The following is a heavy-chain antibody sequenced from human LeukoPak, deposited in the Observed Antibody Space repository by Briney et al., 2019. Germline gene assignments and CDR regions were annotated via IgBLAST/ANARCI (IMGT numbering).Heavy chain of an antibody. CDR1: GSTFSSYA. D-gene: IGHD3-16*02. Sequence: GGSLRLSCAASGSTFSSYAMSWVRQAPGKGLEWVSAISGSGGSTYYADSVKGRFTISRDNSKNTLYLQMNSLRAEDTAVYYCAKGHHYDYVWGSYRSYYFDYWGQGTLVTVSS. CDR2: ISGSGGST. J-gene: IGHJ4*02. V-gene: IGHV3-23*01. CDR3: AKGHHYDYVWGSYRSYYFDY.